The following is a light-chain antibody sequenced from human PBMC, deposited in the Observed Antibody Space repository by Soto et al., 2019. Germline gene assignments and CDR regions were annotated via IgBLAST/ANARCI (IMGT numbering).Light chain of an antibody. CDR1: SSDVGSYNL. J-gene: IGLJ2*01. CDR2: EGS. CDR3: CSYAGSSTSVL. V-gene: IGLV2-23*01. Sequence: QSALTQPASVSGSPGQSITISCTGTSSDVGSYNLVSWYQQHPGKAPKLMIYEGSKRPSGVSNRFSGSKSGNTASLTISGLQAEDEADYYCCSYAGSSTSVLFGGGTKSPS.